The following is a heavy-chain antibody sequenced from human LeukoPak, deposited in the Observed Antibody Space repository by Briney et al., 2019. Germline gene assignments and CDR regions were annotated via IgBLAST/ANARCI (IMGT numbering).Heavy chain of an antibody. Sequence: SETQSLTCSLSGGSISSYYWSWTRHPPGKGREWIGYIYYSGCNNYNPPLKSRVSISVDTSKNQFSRKLSSVTAAATAVYYCARSVEGYCSGGSCYSYYYYMDVWGKGTTVTVSS. CDR3: ARSVEGYCSGGSCYSYYYYMDV. CDR2: IYYSGCN. CDR1: GGSISSYY. D-gene: IGHD2-15*01. J-gene: IGHJ6*03. V-gene: IGHV4-59*01.